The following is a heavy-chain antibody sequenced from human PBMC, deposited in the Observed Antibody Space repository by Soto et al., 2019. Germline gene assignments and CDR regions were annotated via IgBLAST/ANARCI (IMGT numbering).Heavy chain of an antibody. D-gene: IGHD3-22*01. V-gene: IGHV4-61*08. CDR3: AAVVANWFDP. CDR1: GGSISSGGYY. J-gene: IGHJ5*02. CDR2: IYYSGST. Sequence: PSETLSLTCTVSGGSISSGGYYWSWIRQPPGKGLEWIGYIYYSGSTNYNPSLKSRVTISVDTSKNQFSLKLSSVTAADTAVYYCAAVVANWFDPWGQGTLVTVS.